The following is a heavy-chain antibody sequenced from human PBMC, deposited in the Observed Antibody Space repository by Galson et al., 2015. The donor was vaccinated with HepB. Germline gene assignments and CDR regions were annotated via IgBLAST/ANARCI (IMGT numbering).Heavy chain of an antibody. Sequence: SLRLSCAASGFTFSTYAMSWVRQAPGKGLEWVSAIGGSGGNTNYADSVKGRFTISRDNSKNTLYLQMNSLRAEDTAVYYCAKDPYNSAWGTAYYFDYWGQGTLVTVSS. CDR1: GFTFSTYA. J-gene: IGHJ4*02. V-gene: IGHV3-23*01. CDR2: IGGSGGNT. CDR3: AKDPYNSAWGTAYYFDY. D-gene: IGHD6-19*01.